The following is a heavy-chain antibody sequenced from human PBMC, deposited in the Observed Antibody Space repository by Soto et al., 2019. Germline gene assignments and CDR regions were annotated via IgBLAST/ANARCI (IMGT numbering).Heavy chain of an antibody. J-gene: IGHJ4*02. Sequence: GGSLRLSCAASGFTFSSYAMHWVRQAPGKGLEWVAVISYDGSNKYYADSVKGRFTISRDNSKNTLYLQMNSLRAEDTAVYYCARDDNGYSSSPLYYFDYWGQGTLVTVSS. CDR3: ARDDNGYSSSPLYYFDY. D-gene: IGHD6-6*01. V-gene: IGHV3-30-3*01. CDR1: GFTFSSYA. CDR2: ISYDGSNK.